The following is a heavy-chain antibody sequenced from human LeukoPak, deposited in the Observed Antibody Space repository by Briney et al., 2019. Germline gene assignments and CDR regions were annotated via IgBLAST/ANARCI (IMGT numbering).Heavy chain of an antibody. CDR2: ISSSSSTI. D-gene: IGHD2-2*02. Sequence: GGSLRLSCAASGFTFGSYSMNWVRQAPGKGLEWVSYISSSSSTIYYADSVKSRFTISRDNAKNSLYLQMNSLRAEDTAVYYCARGYCSSTSCYTEYYFDYWGQGTLVTVFS. CDR3: ARGYCSSTSCYTEYYFDY. J-gene: IGHJ4*02. CDR1: GFTFGSYS. V-gene: IGHV3-48*01.